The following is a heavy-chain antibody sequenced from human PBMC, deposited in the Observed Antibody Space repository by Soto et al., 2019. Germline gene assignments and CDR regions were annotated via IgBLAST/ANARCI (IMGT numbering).Heavy chain of an antibody. CDR2: ISAYNGNT. V-gene: IGHV1-18*04. CDR1: GCTFTSYG. CDR3: ATAPYDFWSGYYALELDAFDI. Sequence: AVKVSFKSSGCTFTSYGISWVVQAPGQGLEWMGWISAYNGNTNYAQKLQGRVTMTTDTSTSTAYMELRSLRSDDTAVYYCATAPYDFWSGYYALELDAFDIWGQGTMVTVSS. J-gene: IGHJ3*02. D-gene: IGHD3-3*01.